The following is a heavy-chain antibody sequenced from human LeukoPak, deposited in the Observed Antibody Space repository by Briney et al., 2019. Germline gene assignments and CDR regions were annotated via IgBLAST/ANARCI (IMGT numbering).Heavy chain of an antibody. J-gene: IGHJ4*02. V-gene: IGHV4-61*02. CDR1: GDSISRGRYY. CDR2: IYASGKT. D-gene: IGHD1-26*01. Sequence: PSQTLSLTCTVSGDSISRGRYYWSWVRQPAGKELEWIGRIYASGKTDYNPYTPSLKSRVAMSLDTSKNQVSLYLTSVTAADTAMYFCARSFSEKFYFESWGQGTLVTVSS. CDR3: ARSFSEKFYFES.